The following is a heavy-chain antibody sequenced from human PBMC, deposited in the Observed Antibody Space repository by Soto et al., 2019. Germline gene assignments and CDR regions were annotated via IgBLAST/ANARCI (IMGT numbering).Heavy chain of an antibody. CDR2: IYHSGST. V-gene: IGHV4-4*02. CDR1: GGSISSSNW. Sequence: PSETLSLTCAVSGGSISSSNWWSWVRQPPGKGLEWIGEIYHSGSTNYNPSLKSRVTISVDKSKNQFSLKLSSVTAADTAVYYCAILGLLWFGELLYYYYGMDVWGQGTTVTVSS. CDR3: AILGLLWFGELLYYYYGMDV. J-gene: IGHJ6*02. D-gene: IGHD3-10*01.